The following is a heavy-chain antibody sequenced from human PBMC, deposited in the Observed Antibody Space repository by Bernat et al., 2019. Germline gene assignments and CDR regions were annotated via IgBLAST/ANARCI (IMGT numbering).Heavy chain of an antibody. D-gene: IGHD6-13*01. Sequence: QVQLQQWGAGLLKPSETLSLTCAVYGGSFSGYYWSWIRQPPGKGLEWIGEINHSGSTNYNPSLKSRVTISVDTSKNQFSLKLSSVTAADTAVYYCARIPVYSSSWYIDYWGQGTLVTVSS. CDR1: GGSFSGYY. J-gene: IGHJ4*02. CDR2: INHSGST. V-gene: IGHV4-34*01. CDR3: ARIPVYSSSWYIDY.